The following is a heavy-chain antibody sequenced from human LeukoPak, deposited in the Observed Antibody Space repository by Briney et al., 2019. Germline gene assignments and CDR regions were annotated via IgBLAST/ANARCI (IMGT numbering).Heavy chain of an antibody. CDR2: ISSSSSYI. CDR1: GFTSSSYS. Sequence: GGSLRLSCAASGFTSSSYSMNWVRQAPGKGLEWVSSISSSSSYIYYADSVKGRFTISRDNAKNSLYLQMNSLRAEDTAVYYCARVYIARITMVRGVIRSHAFDIWGQGTMVTVSS. D-gene: IGHD3-10*01. CDR3: ARVYIARITMVRGVIRSHAFDI. V-gene: IGHV3-21*01. J-gene: IGHJ3*02.